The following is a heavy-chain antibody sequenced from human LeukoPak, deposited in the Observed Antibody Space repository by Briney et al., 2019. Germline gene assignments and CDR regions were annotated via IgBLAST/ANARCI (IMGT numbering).Heavy chain of an antibody. CDR3: ANSYYNFWSGFAN. D-gene: IGHD3-3*01. CDR1: GLTFSTQA. V-gene: IGHV3-23*01. J-gene: IGHJ4*02. Sequence: PGGSLRLSCAASGLTFSTQAMSWVRQAPGKGLEWVSSISDSSSGIYYADSVKGRFTISSDNSKSTLFLDMNSLRVEDTAIYYCANSYYNFWSGFANWGQGTLVSVSS. CDR2: ISDSSSGI.